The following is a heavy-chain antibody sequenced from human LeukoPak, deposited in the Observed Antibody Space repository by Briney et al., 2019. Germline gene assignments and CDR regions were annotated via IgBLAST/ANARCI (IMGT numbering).Heavy chain of an antibody. V-gene: IGHV3-30-3*01. CDR3: ARHIPRGNNYFDC. J-gene: IGHJ4*02. Sequence: PGRSLRLSCAASGFTFSSYAMHWVRQAPGKGLEWVAVISYDGSNKYYADSVKGRFTISRDNSKNTLYLQMNSLRAEDTAVYYCARHIPRGNNYFDCWGQGTLVTVSS. CDR2: ISYDGSNK. CDR1: GFTFSSYA. D-gene: IGHD1/OR15-1a*01.